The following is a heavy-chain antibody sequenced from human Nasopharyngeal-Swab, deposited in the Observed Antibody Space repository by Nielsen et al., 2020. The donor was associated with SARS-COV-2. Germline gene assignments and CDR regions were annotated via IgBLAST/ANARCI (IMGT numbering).Heavy chain of an antibody. V-gene: IGHV1-18*04. D-gene: IGHD6-19*01. CDR1: GYTFTSYG. CDR2: ISAYNGNT. J-gene: IGHJ4*02. CDR3: ARDQRVGQWRLPGY. Sequence: ASVKVSCKASGYTFTSYGIRWVRQAPGQGLEWMGWISAYNGNTNYAQKLQGRVTMTTDTSTSTAYMELRSLRSDDTAVYYCARDQRVGQWRLPGYWGQGTLVTVSS.